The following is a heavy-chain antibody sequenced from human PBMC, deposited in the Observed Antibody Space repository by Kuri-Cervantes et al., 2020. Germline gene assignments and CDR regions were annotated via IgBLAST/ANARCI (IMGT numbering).Heavy chain of an antibody. CDR2: IYISGTT. CDR1: GASISSYY. V-gene: IGHV4-4*07. Sequence: SETLSLTCTVSGASISSYYWSWIRQPAGKGLEWIGRIYISGTTIYNPSLKSRVTISVDTSKNQFSLKLSSVTAADTAVYYCARRGESSHTVDYWGQGTLVTVSS. D-gene: IGHD3-10*01. CDR3: ARRGESSHTVDY. J-gene: IGHJ4*02.